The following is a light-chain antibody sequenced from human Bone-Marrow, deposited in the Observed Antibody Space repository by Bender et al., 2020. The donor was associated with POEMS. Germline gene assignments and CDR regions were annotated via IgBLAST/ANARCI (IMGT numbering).Light chain of an antibody. Sequence: QSALTQPASVSGSPGQSITISCSGASSDFESYNLVSWYQQHPGKAPKLLIYEHTKRPAGVSNRFSGSRSGNTASLTISGLQPEDESDYYCCLYAVSRRVFGGGTKLTVL. CDR1: SSDFESYNL. V-gene: IGLV2-23*01. CDR3: CLYAVSRRV. CDR2: EHT. J-gene: IGLJ3*02.